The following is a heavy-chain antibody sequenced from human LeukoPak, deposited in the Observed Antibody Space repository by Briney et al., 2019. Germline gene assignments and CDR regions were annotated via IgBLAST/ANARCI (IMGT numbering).Heavy chain of an antibody. CDR2: ISRSGSTK. V-gene: IGHV3-11*01. Sequence: GGSLRLSCAASGFTFSDYNMRWIRQAPGKGLEWVSSISRSGSTKYYADSVKGRFTISRDNAKNSLFLRMNSLRAEDTAVYYCARVLRYCSGGNCYSGGLGYMDVWGKGTTVTISS. J-gene: IGHJ6*03. D-gene: IGHD2-15*01. CDR1: GFTFSDYN. CDR3: ARVLRYCSGGNCYSGGLGYMDV.